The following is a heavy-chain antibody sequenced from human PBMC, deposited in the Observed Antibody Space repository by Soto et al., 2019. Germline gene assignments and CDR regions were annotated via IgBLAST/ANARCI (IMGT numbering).Heavy chain of an antibody. D-gene: IGHD3-9*01. CDR2: INHSGRT. CDR3: ARGSLVIRYYYYYMDV. Sequence: SATLSLTCTVSGGYINNHYCSWIRPTPGKGLEWIGDINHSGRTNYNPSLKSRVTISVDTSKNQFSLKLSSVTAADTAVYYCARGSLVIRYYYYYMDVWGKGTTVTVSS. V-gene: IGHV4-34*01. CDR1: GGYINNHY. J-gene: IGHJ6*03.